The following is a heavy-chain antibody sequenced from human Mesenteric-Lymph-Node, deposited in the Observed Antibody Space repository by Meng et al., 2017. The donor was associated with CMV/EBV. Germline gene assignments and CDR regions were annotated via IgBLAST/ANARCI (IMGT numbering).Heavy chain of an antibody. V-gene: IGHV5-51*01. CDR1: GYSFINFW. CDR3: ARAPGRLTSTDY. Sequence: GESLKISCQGSGYSFINFWIGWVRQMPGKGLEWMGIIYPGDSDTKYSPSFQGQVTISVDKSVSTAYLQWSSLKASDTAIYYCARAPGRLTSTDYWGEGTLVTVSS. CDR2: IYPGDSDT. J-gene: IGHJ4*02. D-gene: IGHD2-15*01.